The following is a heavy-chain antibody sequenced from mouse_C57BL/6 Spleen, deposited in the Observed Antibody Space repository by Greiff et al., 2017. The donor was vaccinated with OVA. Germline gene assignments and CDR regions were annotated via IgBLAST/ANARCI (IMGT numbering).Heavy chain of an antibody. D-gene: IGHD2-4*01. Sequence: EVQLQQSGPELVKPGASVKISCKASGYTFTDYYMNWVKQSHGKSLEWIGDINPNNGGTSYNQKFKGKATLTVDKSSSTAYMELRSLTSEDSAVYYCASVDYDGDLNWYFDVWGTGTTVTVSS. J-gene: IGHJ1*03. CDR2: INPNNGGT. CDR3: ASVDYDGDLNWYFDV. CDR1: GYTFTDYY. V-gene: IGHV1-26*01.